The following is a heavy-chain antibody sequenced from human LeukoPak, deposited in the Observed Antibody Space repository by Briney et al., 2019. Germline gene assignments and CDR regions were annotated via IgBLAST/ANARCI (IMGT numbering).Heavy chain of an antibody. CDR1: GFAFDDFA. CDR3: SRNGLVDFDY. Sequence: GGSLRLSCTTSGFAFDDFAMSWVRQPAGKGLEWVGFIRRRAYGGAAEYAASVKGRSIISRDDSKGIAYLQMNSLKTEDTAVYYCSRNGLVDFDYWGQGSRVIVSP. J-gene: IGHJ4*02. CDR2: IRRRAYGGAA. V-gene: IGHV3-49*04.